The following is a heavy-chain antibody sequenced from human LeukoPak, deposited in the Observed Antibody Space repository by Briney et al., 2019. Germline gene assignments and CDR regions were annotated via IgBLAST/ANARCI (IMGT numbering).Heavy chain of an antibody. CDR3: ATPPHDLGATGEDY. D-gene: IGHD1-26*01. CDR2: VDPEDGET. Sequence: ASVKVSCKVSGYTFTDYYIHWVQQAPGKGLEWMGLVDPEDGETIYAEKFQGRVTITADTSTDTAYMELSSLRSEDTAVYYCATPPHDLGATGEDYWGQGTLVTVSS. J-gene: IGHJ4*02. V-gene: IGHV1-69-2*01. CDR1: GYTFTDYY.